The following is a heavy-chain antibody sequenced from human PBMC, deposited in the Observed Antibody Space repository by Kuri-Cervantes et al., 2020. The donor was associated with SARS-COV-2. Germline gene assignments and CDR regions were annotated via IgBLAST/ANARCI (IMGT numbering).Heavy chain of an antibody. CDR2: ISYDGSNK. Sequence: GGSLRLSCAASGFTFSSYGMHWVRQAPGKGLEWVAVISYDGSNKYYADSVKGRLTISRDNSKNTLYRQMNSLRAEDTAVYYCARGNDYGEDFDYWGQGTLVTVSS. D-gene: IGHD4-17*01. CDR3: ARGNDYGEDFDY. J-gene: IGHJ4*02. V-gene: IGHV3-30*03. CDR1: GFTFSSYG.